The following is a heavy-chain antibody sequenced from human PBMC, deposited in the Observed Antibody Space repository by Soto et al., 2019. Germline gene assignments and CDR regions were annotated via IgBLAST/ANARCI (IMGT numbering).Heavy chain of an antibody. V-gene: IGHV4-59*08. CDR1: GGSISSYY. D-gene: IGHD3-10*01. CDR3: ARQVYYASGSYYDEYYFDF. CDR2: IYYTGST. Sequence: SGTLSLTCTVSGGSISSYYWSLIRQPPGKGLEWVGYIYYTGSTNYNPSLKSRVTISVDTSKNEFSLRLSSVTAADTAVYYCARQVYYASGSYYDEYYFDFWGQGTLVTVSS. J-gene: IGHJ4*02.